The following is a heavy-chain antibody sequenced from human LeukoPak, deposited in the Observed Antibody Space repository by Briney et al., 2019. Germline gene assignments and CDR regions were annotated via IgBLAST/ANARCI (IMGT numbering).Heavy chain of an antibody. CDR3: ARDIERGTLDY. CDR2: IYHSGST. D-gene: IGHD1-1*01. V-gene: IGHV4-38-2*02. Sequence: SETLSLTCAVSGYFISSGYYWDWIRQPPGKGLEWIGSIYHSGSTYYNPSLKSRVTISVDTSKNQFSLRLSSVTAADTAVHYCARDIERGTLDYWGQGTLVTVSS. J-gene: IGHJ4*02. CDR1: GYFISSGYY.